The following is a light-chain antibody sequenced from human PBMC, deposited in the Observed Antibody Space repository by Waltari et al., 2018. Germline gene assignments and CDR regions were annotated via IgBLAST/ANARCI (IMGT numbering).Light chain of an antibody. CDR3: CSYAGNYILV. J-gene: IGLJ2*01. CDR2: DVN. V-gene: IGLV2-11*01. CDR1: SSDVGAYNH. Sequence: QSALTQPRSVSGSPGQSVTIPCSGSSSDVGAYNHVSWYQQHPDKAPKVMIYDVNKRPSGVPDRFSGSKSDNTASLTISGLQAEDEADYYCCSYAGNYILVFGGGTKLTVL.